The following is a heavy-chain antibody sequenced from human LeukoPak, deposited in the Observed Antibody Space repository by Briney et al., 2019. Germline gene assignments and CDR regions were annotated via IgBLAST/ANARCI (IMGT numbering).Heavy chain of an antibody. CDR2: INPNSGGT. CDR1: GYTFTGYY. CDR3: ARGDDILTRFYYYYGMDV. D-gene: IGHD3-9*01. J-gene: IGHJ6*02. V-gene: IGHV1-2*02. Sequence: ASVKVSCKASGYTFTGYYIHWVRQAPGQGLEWMGWINPNSGGTNYAQKFQGRVTMTRDTSISTAYMELSRLRSDDTAVYYCARGDDILTRFYYYYGMDVWGQGTTVTVSS.